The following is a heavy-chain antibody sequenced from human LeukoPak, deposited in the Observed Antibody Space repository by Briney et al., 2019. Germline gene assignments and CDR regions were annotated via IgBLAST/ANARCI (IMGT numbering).Heavy chain of an antibody. V-gene: IGHV4-34*01. J-gene: IGHJ4*02. CDR2: INHSESP. Sequence: SETLPLTCGVYGGSFSGYFWSSSRQPPAKGLEWVEPINHSESPNYNPSLKSRVTMLVDTSKNQFSLKLSSVTAADSAVYYCARETRGHYDSGNYYFDYWGQGTLVTVSS. CDR3: ARETRGHYDSGNYYFDY. CDR1: GGSFSGYF. D-gene: IGHD3-10*01.